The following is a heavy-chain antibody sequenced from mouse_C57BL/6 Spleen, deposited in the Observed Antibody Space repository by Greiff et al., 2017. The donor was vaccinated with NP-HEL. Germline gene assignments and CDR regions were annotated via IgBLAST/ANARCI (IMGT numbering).Heavy chain of an antibody. V-gene: IGHV3-6*01. CDR2: ISYDGSN. CDR3: ARECDGQVRLREGWVY. D-gene: IGHD3-2*02. Sequence: EVKLQESGPGLVKPSQSLSLTCSVTGYSITSGYYWNWIRQFPGNKLEWMGYISYDGSNNYNPSLKNRISITRDTSKNQFFLKLNSVTTEDTATCSWARECDGQVRLREGWVYWGQGTTLTVSS. CDR1: GYSITSGYY. J-gene: IGHJ2*01.